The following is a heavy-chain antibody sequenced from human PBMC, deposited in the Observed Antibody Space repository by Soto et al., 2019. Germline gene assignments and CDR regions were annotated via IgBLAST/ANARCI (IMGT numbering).Heavy chain of an antibody. D-gene: IGHD3-10*01. V-gene: IGHV4-31*03. J-gene: IGHJ6*02. CDR3: ARDSGSGSYPIRPYYYYGMDV. Sequence: SETLSLTCTVSGGSISSGGYYWSWIRQHPGKGLEWIGYIYYSGSTYYNPSLKSRVTISVDTSKNQFSLKLSSVTAADTAVYYCARDSGSGSYPIRPYYYYGMDVWGQGTTVTVSS. CDR2: IYYSGST. CDR1: GGSISSGGYY.